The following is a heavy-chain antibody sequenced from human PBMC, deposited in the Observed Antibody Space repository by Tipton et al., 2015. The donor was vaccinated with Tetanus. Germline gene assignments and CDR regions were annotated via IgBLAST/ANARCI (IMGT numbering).Heavy chain of an antibody. J-gene: IGHJ5*01. V-gene: IGHV1-46*01. CDR3: ARTQDGYNSGWFDS. CDR1: GYAFTRFY. D-gene: IGHD3-10*01. CDR2: INPSGGAT. Sequence: QSGAEVKKPGASVKVSRKASGYAFTRFYIHWMRQAPGQGLEWMGEINPSGGATNYAQKFQDRVTMTRDTSTSTVYLDVSSLTSEDTAVYYCARTQDGYNSGWFDSWGQGTLLTVSS.